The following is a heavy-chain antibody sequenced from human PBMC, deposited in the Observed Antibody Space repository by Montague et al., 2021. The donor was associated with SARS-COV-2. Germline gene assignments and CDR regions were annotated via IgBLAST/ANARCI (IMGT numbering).Heavy chain of an antibody. Sequence: SETLSLTCTVPGSSVRSDYYWAWIRQSPGKGLEWIGSSSHKGITDYNPSLRSRVTLSVDTSKNQISLKLTSVAAADTAVYYCARYSPLGFESPDTFDIWGRGTMVTVSS. J-gene: IGHJ3*02. CDR2: SSHKGIT. D-gene: IGHD3-9*01. CDR1: GSSVRSDYY. V-gene: IGHV4-38-2*02. CDR3: ARYSPLGFESPDTFDI.